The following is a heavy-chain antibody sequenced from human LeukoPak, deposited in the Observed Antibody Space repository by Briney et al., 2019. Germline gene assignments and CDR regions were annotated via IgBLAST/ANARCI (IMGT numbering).Heavy chain of an antibody. CDR2: INPSSGST. J-gene: IGHJ3*02. D-gene: IGHD6-19*01. Sequence: ASVKVSCKASGYTFTSYGISWVRQAPGQGLEWMGIINPSSGSTSYAQKLQGRVTMTRDTSTSTVYMELSSLKSEDTAVYYCARGTVAAPGDIWGQGTVVTVSS. V-gene: IGHV1-46*04. CDR3: ARGTVAAPGDI. CDR1: GYTFTSYG.